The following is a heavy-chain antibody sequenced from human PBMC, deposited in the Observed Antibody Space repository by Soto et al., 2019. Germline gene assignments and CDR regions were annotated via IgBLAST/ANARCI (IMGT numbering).Heavy chain of an antibody. J-gene: IGHJ4*02. Sequence: QVQLVESGGGVVQPGRSLRLSCAASGFTVSNYAMHWIRQAPGKGLVWVAVISYDGHNRQYADSVKGRFTISRDNFENTLYLHMDRLRVEDTAVYYCARGWGSNYDTRDRWDWWGQGTLVTVSS. V-gene: IGHV3-30-3*01. CDR2: ISYDGHNR. CDR1: GFTVSNYA. CDR3: ARGWGSNYDTRDRWDW. D-gene: IGHD3-22*01.